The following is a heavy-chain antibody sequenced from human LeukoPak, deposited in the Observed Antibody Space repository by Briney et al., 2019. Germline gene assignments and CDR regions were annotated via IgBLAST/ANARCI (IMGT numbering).Heavy chain of an antibody. CDR2: IDWDDDK. CDR3: AREGGIMITFGGVIEPYYFDY. J-gene: IGHJ4*02. D-gene: IGHD3-16*02. Sequence: SGPALVKPTQTLTLTCTFSGFSLSTSGMPVSWIRQPPGKALEWLARIDWDDDKFYSTSLKTRLTISKDISKNQVVLTMTNMDPVDTATYYCAREGGIMITFGGVIEPYYFDYWGQGTLVTVSS. CDR1: GFSLSTSGMP. V-gene: IGHV2-70*04.